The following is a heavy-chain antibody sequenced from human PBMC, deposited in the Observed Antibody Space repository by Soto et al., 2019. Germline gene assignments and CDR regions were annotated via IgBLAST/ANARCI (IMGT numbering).Heavy chain of an antibody. D-gene: IGHD6-13*01. CDR1: GGSISSGGYH. J-gene: IGHJ6*02. CDR3: ARGIQQLVPYFYYGIDV. V-gene: IGHV4-31*03. Sequence: QVQLQESGPGLVKASQTLSLTCTVSGGSISSGGYHWSWIRQHPGKGLEWIGYIFYTGSTYYNPXLMIRLSISVDXSXNXXSLNLSSVTAADTAVYYGARGIQQLVPYFYYGIDVWGQGTTVPVSS. CDR2: IFYTGST.